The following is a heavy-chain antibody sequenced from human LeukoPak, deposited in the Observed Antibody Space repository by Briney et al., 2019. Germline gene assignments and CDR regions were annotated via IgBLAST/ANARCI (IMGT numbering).Heavy chain of an antibody. CDR2: IIPLLGEV. V-gene: IGHV1-69*04. CDR3: SPCGHAYDWFGP. CDR1: GATLNIGHA. J-gene: IGHJ5*02. Sequence: SVKVSCKAFGATLNIGHAFIWARQAPGQGLQWMGRIIPLLGEVNYAQNFQGRVSFTADKSTATMYMEMKSLRLDDTAIYYCSPCGHAYDWFGPWGQGTLVTVSS. D-gene: IGHD5-12*01.